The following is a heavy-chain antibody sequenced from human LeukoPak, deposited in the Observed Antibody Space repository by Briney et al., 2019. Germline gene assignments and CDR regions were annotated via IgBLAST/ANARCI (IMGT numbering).Heavy chain of an antibody. Sequence: GGSLRLPCAASGFTFSSYAMSWVRQAPGKGLEWVSVISSGGNTYYADTVKGRFTISRDNSKNTLYLQMHSLRAEDTAVYYCARDPYCSGGSCYQGWGQGTLVTVSS. CDR2: ISSGGNT. V-gene: IGHV3-66*01. D-gene: IGHD2-15*01. J-gene: IGHJ4*02. CDR1: GFTFSSYA. CDR3: ARDPYCSGGSCYQG.